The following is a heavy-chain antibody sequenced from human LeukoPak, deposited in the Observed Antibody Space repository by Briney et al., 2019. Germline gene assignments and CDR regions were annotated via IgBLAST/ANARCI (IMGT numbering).Heavy chain of an antibody. Sequence: GGSLRLSCAASRVDLSRYWMRWVRQGPGRGVLCVSHSHNDENSVSYADSVKGRFTAYRDNAKNTLYLQMNRLTAEDTAVYYWVRHNYGYDYWGQGTQVTVSS. CDR3: VRHNYGYDY. D-gene: IGHD3-10*01. CDR2: SHNDENSV. J-gene: IGHJ4*02. CDR1: RVDLSRYW. V-gene: IGHV3-74*01.